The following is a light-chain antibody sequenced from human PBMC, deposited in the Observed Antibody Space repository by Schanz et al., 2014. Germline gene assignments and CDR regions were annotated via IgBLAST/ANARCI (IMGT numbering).Light chain of an antibody. J-gene: IGKJ2*01. Sequence: AIQMTQSPSSLSASVGDRVTITCRASQGIGDDLGWYQQKPGKAPKLLIYTASSLQSGVPSRFSGSGSGTEFTLTISSLQPEDFATYYCLQNYNYPLTFGQGTKLEIK. V-gene: IGKV1-6*01. CDR3: LQNYNYPLT. CDR2: TAS. CDR1: QGIGDD.